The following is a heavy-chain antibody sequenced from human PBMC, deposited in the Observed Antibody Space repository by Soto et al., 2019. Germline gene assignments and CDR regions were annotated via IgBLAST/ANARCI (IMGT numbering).Heavy chain of an antibody. V-gene: IGHV1-69*13. Sequence: SVKVSCKASGGTFSSYAISWVRQAPGQGLEWMGGIIPIFGTANYAQKFQGRVTITADESTSTAYMELSSLRSEDTAVYYCARLAYYDFWSGYWNWFDPWGQGTLVTVSS. D-gene: IGHD3-3*01. CDR2: IIPIFGTA. J-gene: IGHJ5*02. CDR3: ARLAYYDFWSGYWNWFDP. CDR1: GGTFSSYA.